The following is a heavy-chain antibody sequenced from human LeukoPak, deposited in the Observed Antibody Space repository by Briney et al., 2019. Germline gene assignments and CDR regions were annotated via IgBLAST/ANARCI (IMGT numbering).Heavy chain of an antibody. CDR2: IIPIFGTA. D-gene: IGHD3-22*01. CDR1: GGTFSSYA. Sequence: ASVKVSCKASGGTFSSYAISWVRQAPGQGLEWMGRIIPIFGTANYAQKFQGRVTITTDESTSTAYMELSSLRSEDTAVYYCARDSRHYYDSSGYYSVDYWGQGTLVTVSS. J-gene: IGHJ4*02. CDR3: ARDSRHYYDSSGYYSVDY. V-gene: IGHV1-69*05.